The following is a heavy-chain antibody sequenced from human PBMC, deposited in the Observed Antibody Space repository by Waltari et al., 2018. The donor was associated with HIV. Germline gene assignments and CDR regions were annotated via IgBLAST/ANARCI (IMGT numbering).Heavy chain of an antibody. CDR2: IYYSGST. D-gene: IGHD3-10*01. CDR1: GGSISSSSYY. J-gene: IGHJ5*02. CDR3: ARHGGYGSGSYGVANPRYNWFDP. V-gene: IGHV4-39*01. Sequence: QLQLQESGPGLVKPSETLSLTCTVSGGSISSSSYYWGWIRQPPGKGLEWIGSIYYSGSTYYNPSLKSRVTISVDTSKNQFSLKLSSVTAADTAVYDCARHGGYGSGSYGVANPRYNWFDPWGQGTLVTVSS.